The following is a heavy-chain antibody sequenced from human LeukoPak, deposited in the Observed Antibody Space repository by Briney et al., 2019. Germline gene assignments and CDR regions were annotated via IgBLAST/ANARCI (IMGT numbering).Heavy chain of an antibody. CDR1: GGSISSYY. CDR3: VRHGDGYNPPFDY. V-gene: IGHV4-59*08. Sequence: SETLSLTCTVSGGSISSYYWSWIRQPPGKGLEWIGYIYYSGSTNYNPSLKSRVTISVDTSKNQFSLKLSSVTAADTAVYYCVRHGDGYNPPFDYWGQGTLVTASS. D-gene: IGHD5-12*01. CDR2: IYYSGST. J-gene: IGHJ4*02.